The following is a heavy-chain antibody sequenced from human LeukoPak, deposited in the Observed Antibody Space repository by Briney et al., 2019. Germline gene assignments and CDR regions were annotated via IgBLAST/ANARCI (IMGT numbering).Heavy chain of an antibody. CDR1: GFTFSDYY. CDR3: ARDESTSAFDI. CDR2: ISSSGSTI. Sequence: GGSLRHSCAASGFTFSDYYMSWIRQAPGKGLEWVSYISSSGSTIYYADSVKGRFTISRDNAKNSLYLQMNSLRAEDTAVYYCARDESTSAFDIWGQGTMVTVSS. V-gene: IGHV3-11*01. J-gene: IGHJ3*02. D-gene: IGHD2-2*01.